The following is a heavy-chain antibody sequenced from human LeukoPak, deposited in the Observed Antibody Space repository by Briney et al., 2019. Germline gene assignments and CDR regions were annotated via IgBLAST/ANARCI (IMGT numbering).Heavy chain of an antibody. D-gene: IGHD1-20*01. V-gene: IGHV3-11*01. J-gene: IGHJ6*03. Sequence: GGSLRLSCAASGFTFSDYYMSWIRQAPGKGLEWVSYISSSGSTIYYADSVKGRFTISRDNAKNSLYLQMNSLRAEDTAVYYCARADNWKSAYYYYYMDVWSKGTTATVSS. CDR3: ARADNWKSAYYYYYMDV. CDR1: GFTFSDYY. CDR2: ISSSGSTI.